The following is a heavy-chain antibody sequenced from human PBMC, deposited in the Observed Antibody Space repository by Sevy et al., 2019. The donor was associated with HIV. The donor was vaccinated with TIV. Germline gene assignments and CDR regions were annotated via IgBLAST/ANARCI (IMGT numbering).Heavy chain of an antibody. CDR1: GFTFSSYS. CDR3: GRDGVGRYYYDSSGYPDAFDI. J-gene: IGHJ3*02. CDR2: ISSSSSTI. V-gene: IGHV3-48*02. D-gene: IGHD3-22*01. Sequence: GGSLRLSCAASGFTFSSYSMNWVRQAPGKGLEWVSYISSSSSTIYYADSVKGRFTISRDNAKNSLYLQMNSLRDEDTAVYYCGRDGVGRYYYDSSGYPDAFDIWGQGTMVTVSS.